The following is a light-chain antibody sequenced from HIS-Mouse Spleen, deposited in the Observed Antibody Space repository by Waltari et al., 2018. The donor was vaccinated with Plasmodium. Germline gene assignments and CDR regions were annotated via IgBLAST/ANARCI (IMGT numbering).Light chain of an antibody. CDR2: EVS. CDR1: SSDVGGYNY. CDR3: SSYAGSNNLV. V-gene: IGLV2-8*01. J-gene: IGLJ2*01. Sequence: QSALTQPPSASGSPGQSVTISCTGTSSDVGGYNYVSWYQQHPGKAPKLMIYEVSKRPSGVPDRFSGSKSGNTGSLTSSGLQAEDAADYYCSSYAGSNNLVFGRGTQLTVL.